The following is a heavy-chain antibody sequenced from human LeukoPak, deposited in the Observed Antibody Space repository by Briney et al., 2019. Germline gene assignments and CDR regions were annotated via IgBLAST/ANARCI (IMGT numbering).Heavy chain of an antibody. Sequence: ASVKVSCKASGGTFSSYAISWVRQAPGQGLEWMGRIIPILGIANYAQKFQGRVTITAYKSTSTAYMELSSLRSEDTAVYYCARDLGYSGYDLAFDIWGQGTMVTVSS. J-gene: IGHJ3*02. CDR3: ARDLGYSGYDLAFDI. CDR1: GGTFSSYA. V-gene: IGHV1-69*04. CDR2: IIPILGIA. D-gene: IGHD5-12*01.